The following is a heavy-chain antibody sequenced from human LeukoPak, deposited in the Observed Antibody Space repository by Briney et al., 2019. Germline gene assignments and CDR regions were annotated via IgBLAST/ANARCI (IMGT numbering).Heavy chain of an antibody. CDR1: EFTFSGAW. D-gene: IGHD3-22*01. Sequence: PGGSLRLSCVASEFTFSGAWMHWVRQAPGKGLEWVAVIWYDGSNKYYADSVKGRFTISRDNSKNTLYLQMNSLRAEDTAVYYCARDWASYDSNGYPHYWGQGTLVTVSS. CDR2: IWYDGSNK. CDR3: ARDWASYDSNGYPHY. V-gene: IGHV3-33*08. J-gene: IGHJ4*02.